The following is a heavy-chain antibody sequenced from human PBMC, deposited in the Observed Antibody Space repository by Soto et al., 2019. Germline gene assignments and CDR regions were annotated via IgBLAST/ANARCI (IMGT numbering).Heavy chain of an antibody. D-gene: IGHD3-10*01. J-gene: IGHJ6*03. CDR3: ASYYGSGGNYYFFDV. Sequence: EVQAVEFGGGLVQPGGSLRLSCAASGFTVSSKYMGWVRQGPGKGLECVSVLYSAGRIHYADSVKGRFTISRDNSGTTLYLQMNSLRAEDTAVYYSASYYGSGGNYYFFDVWGKLTTVTVSS. CDR2: LYSAGRI. V-gene: IGHV3-66*01. CDR1: GFTVSSKY.